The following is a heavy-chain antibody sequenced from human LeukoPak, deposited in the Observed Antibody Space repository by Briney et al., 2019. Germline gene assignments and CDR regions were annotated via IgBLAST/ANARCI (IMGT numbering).Heavy chain of an antibody. CDR3: ARAKYNSGLFDY. CDR2: IYSDGRT. Sequence: PGGSLRLSCAASGFTFSSYAMSWVRQAPGKGLEWVSLIYSDGRTYYADSVKGRFTISRDNSKNTLYLQMNSLRAEDTAVYYCARAKYNSGLFDYWGQGTLVTVSS. J-gene: IGHJ4*02. D-gene: IGHD6-19*01. V-gene: IGHV3-53*01. CDR1: GFTFSSYA.